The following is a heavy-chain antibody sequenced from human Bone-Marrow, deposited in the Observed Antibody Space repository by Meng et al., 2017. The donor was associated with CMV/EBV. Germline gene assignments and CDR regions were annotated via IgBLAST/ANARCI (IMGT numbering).Heavy chain of an antibody. CDR3: AHPRGWAFDY. J-gene: IGHJ4*02. Sequence: QLSLQVSRPTLVTHTQTLTLTCTVSWFSPITRGVGVGWIRQPPGKALEWLALIYWDDDKRYSPSLKSRLTITKDTSKNQVVLTMTNMDPVDTATYYCAHPRGWAFDYWGQGTLVTVSS. CDR1: WFSPITRGVG. V-gene: IGHV2-5*02. D-gene: IGHD6-19*01. CDR2: IYWDDDK.